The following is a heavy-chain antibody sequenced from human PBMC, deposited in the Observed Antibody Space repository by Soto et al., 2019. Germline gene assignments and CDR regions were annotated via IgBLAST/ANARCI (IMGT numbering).Heavy chain of an antibody. CDR3: AHRIGNYYDSSGFNNWFDP. Sequence: SGPTLVHPTQPLTLTCPFSGFSLHTSGVGVGWIRQPPGKALEWLALIYWDDDKRYSPSLKTRLTITKDTSKNQVVLTMTNMDPVDTATDFCAHRIGNYYDSSGFNNWFDPWGQGTLVTVSS. D-gene: IGHD3-22*01. V-gene: IGHV2-5*02. CDR1: GFSLHTSGVG. CDR2: IYWDDDK. J-gene: IGHJ5*02.